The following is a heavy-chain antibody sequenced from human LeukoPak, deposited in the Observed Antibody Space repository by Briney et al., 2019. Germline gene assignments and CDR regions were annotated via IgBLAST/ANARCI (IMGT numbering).Heavy chain of an antibody. CDR3: ARLRGWYNWFDP. CDR2: ISWNSGNI. Sequence: GGSLRLSCAASGFTFDDYAMHWVRQAPGKGLEWVSGISWNSGNIDYADSVKGRFTISRDNVKNSLYLQMNSLRPEDTALYYCARLRGWYNWFDPWGQGTLVTVSS. V-gene: IGHV3-9*01. J-gene: IGHJ5*02. CDR1: GFTFDDYA. D-gene: IGHD6-19*01.